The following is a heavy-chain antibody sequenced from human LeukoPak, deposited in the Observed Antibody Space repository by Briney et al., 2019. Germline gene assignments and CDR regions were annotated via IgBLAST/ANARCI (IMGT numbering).Heavy chain of an antibody. CDR3: ARVPPRYGSGKGGFDY. J-gene: IGHJ4*02. D-gene: IGHD3-10*01. CDR2: IYYSGST. CDR1: GGSISSGGYY. Sequence: TSETLSLTCTVSGGSISSGGYYWSWIRQHPGKGLEWIGYIYYSGSTYYNPSLKSRVTISVDTSKNQFSLKLSSVTAADTAVYYCARVPPRYGSGKGGFDYWGQGTLVTVSS. V-gene: IGHV4-31*03.